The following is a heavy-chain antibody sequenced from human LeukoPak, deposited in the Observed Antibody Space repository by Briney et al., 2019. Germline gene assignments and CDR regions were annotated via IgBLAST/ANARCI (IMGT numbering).Heavy chain of an antibody. CDR2: IKQDGSEK. D-gene: IGHD5-18*01. V-gene: IGHV3-7*01. CDR1: GFTFSSYW. J-gene: IGHJ3*02. CDR3: ARSHRDTAYAFNI. Sequence: GGSLRLSCAASGFTFSSYWMSWVRQAPGKGLEWVANIKQDGSEKYYVDSVKGRFTISRDNAKNSLYPQMNSLRAEDTAVYYCARSHRDTAYAFNIWGQGTMVTVSS.